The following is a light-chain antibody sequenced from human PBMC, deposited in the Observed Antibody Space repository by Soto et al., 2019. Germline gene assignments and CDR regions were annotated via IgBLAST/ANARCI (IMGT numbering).Light chain of an antibody. CDR2: WAS. CDR3: QQYYSTPQT. J-gene: IGKJ1*01. V-gene: IGKV4-1*01. CDR1: QSVLYSSNNKNY. Sequence: DIVMTQSPDSLAVSLGERATINCKSSQSVLYSSNNKNYLAWYQQKPGQPPKLLIYWASTRESGVPDSFSGSGSGTDFTLTISSLQAEDVAVYYCQQYYSTPQTFGQGTKVEIK.